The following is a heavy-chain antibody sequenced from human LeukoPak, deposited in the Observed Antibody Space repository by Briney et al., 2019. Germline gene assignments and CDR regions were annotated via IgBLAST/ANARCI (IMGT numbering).Heavy chain of an antibody. J-gene: IGHJ4*02. Sequence: ASVKVSCKASGYTFTAYYMHWVRQAPGQGLEWMGRINPNSGGTNYAQKFQGRVTMTRDTSISTAYMELSRLTSDDTAVYYRVREENCSGGSCYYYWGQGTLVTVSS. D-gene: IGHD2-15*01. V-gene: IGHV1-2*06. CDR3: VREENCSGGSCYYY. CDR2: INPNSGGT. CDR1: GYTFTAYY.